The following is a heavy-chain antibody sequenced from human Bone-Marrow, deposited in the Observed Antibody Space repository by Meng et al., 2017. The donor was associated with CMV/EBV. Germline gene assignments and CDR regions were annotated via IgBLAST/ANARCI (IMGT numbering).Heavy chain of an antibody. CDR2: ISAYNGNT. Sequence: SVKVSCQASGYTFTSYGISWVRQAPGQGLEWMGWISAYNGNTNYAQKLQGRVTMTTDTSTSTAYMGLRSLRSADTAVYYCARGPGSSGLGDYYYYYGMDVWGQGTTFTVSS. CDR3: ARGPGSSGLGDYYYYYGMDV. V-gene: IGHV1-18*01. D-gene: IGHD6-19*01. J-gene: IGHJ6*02. CDR1: GYTFTSYG.